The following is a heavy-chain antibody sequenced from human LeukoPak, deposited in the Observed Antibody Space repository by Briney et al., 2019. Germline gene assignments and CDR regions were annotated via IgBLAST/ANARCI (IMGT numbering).Heavy chain of an antibody. CDR3: ARWSTDFWSGYYMGYSDY. V-gene: IGHV3-66*01. D-gene: IGHD3-3*01. Sequence: PGGSLRLSCAASGFTVSSNYMSWVRQAPGKGLEWVSVIYSGGSTYYADSVKGRFTISRDNSKNTLCLQMNSLRAEDTAVYYCARWSTDFWSGYYMGYSDYWGQGTLVTVSS. J-gene: IGHJ4*02. CDR1: GFTVSSNY. CDR2: IYSGGST.